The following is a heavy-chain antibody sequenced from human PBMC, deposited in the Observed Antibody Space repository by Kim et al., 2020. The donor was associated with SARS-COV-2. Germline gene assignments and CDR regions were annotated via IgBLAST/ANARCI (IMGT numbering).Heavy chain of an antibody. Sequence: GGSLRLSCAASGFTFSSYGMHWVRQAPGKGLEWVAVISYDGSNKYYADSVKGRFTISRDNSKNTLYLQMNSLRAEDTAVYYCAKDPGIAAAGGWYFQHWGQGTLVTVSS. CDR3: AKDPGIAAAGGWYFQH. CDR2: ISYDGSNK. J-gene: IGHJ1*01. CDR1: GFTFSSYG. D-gene: IGHD6-13*01. V-gene: IGHV3-30*18.